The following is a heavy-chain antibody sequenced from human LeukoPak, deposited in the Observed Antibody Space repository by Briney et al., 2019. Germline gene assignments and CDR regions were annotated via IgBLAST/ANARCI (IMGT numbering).Heavy chain of an antibody. CDR3: ARDLGSGDHGLLV. D-gene: IGHD2-21*02. Sequence: GGSPRLSCAPSVFTFNSYTMNCVRQAPGKGLEWLSYISRTGKTIYYAGSVTGRFTISRDNAKNSLYLQMNRLRSEDTGLYFCARDLGSGDHGLLVWGQGTLLTVSS. V-gene: IGHV3-48*01. CDR1: VFTFNSYT. J-gene: IGHJ4*02. CDR2: ISRTGKTI.